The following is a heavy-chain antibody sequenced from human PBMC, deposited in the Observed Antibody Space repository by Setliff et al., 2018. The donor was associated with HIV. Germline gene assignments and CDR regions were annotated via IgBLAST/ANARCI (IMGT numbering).Heavy chain of an antibody. D-gene: IGHD3-16*02. J-gene: IGHJ3*02. CDR2: ISGSGGST. Sequence: GGSLRLSCAASGFTFSSYAMSWVRQAPGKGLEWVSAISGSGGSTYYADSVKGRFTISRDNSKNTLYLQMNSLRAEDTAVYYCAKGFTITFGGVIPPDAFDIWGQGTMVTVSS. CDR1: GFTFSSYA. V-gene: IGHV3-23*01. CDR3: AKGFTITFGGVIPPDAFDI.